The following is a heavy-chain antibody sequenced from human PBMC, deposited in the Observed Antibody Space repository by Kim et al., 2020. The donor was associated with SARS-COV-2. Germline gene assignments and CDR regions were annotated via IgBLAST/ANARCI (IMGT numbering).Heavy chain of an antibody. D-gene: IGHD2-15*01. CDR3: ARAEFVRFKGATLFDY. V-gene: IGHV3-30*04. CDR1: GFTFSSYA. Sequence: GGSLRLSCAASGFTFSSYAMHWVRQAPGKGLEWVAVISYDGSNKYYADSVKGRFTISRDNSKNTLYLQMNSLRAEDTAVYYCARAEFVRFKGATLFDYWGQGTLVTVSS. J-gene: IGHJ4*02. CDR2: ISYDGSNK.